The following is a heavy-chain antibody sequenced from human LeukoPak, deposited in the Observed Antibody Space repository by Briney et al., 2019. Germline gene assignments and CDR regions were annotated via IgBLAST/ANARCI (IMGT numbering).Heavy chain of an antibody. Sequence: PPGTLSLTCTVSGASINNNFWTWIRQPPGKGLEWIGYIYSSGSANYNPSLKSRVIISGDTSKNQISLNLTSVTAADTAVYFCARHRDYYDTWGHGTLVTVSS. CDR2: IYSSGSA. J-gene: IGHJ4*01. D-gene: IGHD3-22*01. CDR3: ARHRDYYDT. V-gene: IGHV4-59*08. CDR1: GASINNNF.